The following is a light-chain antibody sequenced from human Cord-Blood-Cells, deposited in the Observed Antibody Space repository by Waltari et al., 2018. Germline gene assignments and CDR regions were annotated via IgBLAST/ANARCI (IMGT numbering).Light chain of an antibody. CDR2: DVS. V-gene: IGLV2-11*01. J-gene: IGLJ1*01. Sequence: QSALIQHRSVSGSPGQSVTISCTGTSSDVGGYNYVSWYQHHPGKAPKLMIYDVSKRPSRGPDRFSGSKSCDTASRTISWLQAEGEAEYYYCSYAGSYTHYDFETETKVTVL. CDR3: CSYAGSYTHYD. CDR1: SSDVGGYNY.